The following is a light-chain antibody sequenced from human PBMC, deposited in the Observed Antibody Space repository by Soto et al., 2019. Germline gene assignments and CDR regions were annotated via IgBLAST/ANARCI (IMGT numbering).Light chain of an antibody. V-gene: IGKV3-20*01. CDR3: QQYGSSPPTYT. CDR2: AAS. J-gene: IGKJ2*01. Sequence: EIVLTQSPGTLSLSPGERATLSCRASQSVSSSYLAWYQQKPGQAPRLLIYAASSRATGIPDRFSGSGSGTDFTLSISRLEPEDLAVYYCQQYGSSPPTYTFGQGTKLEIK. CDR1: QSVSSSY.